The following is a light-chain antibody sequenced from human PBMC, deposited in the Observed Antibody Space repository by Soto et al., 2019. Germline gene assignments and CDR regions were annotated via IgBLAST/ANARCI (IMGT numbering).Light chain of an antibody. J-gene: IGKJ2*01. CDR1: QSVLYSSNNKNY. Sequence: DIVMTQSPDSLAVSLGERATINCKSSQSVLYSSNNKNYLAWYQQKPGQPPKLLIYWGSTRESGVPDRFSGRGSGTDFTLTISSLQAEDVAVYYCQQYYSTPPYTFGQGTKLEIK. V-gene: IGKV4-1*01. CDR2: WGS. CDR3: QQYYSTPPYT.